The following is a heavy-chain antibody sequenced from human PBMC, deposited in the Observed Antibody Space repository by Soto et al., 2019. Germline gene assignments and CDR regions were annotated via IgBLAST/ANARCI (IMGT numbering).Heavy chain of an antibody. V-gene: IGHV1-3*01. CDR1: GSTFTSYA. CDR3: ARLRGVPF. CDR2: SNXGHGKK. Sequence: XSVKVSCKASGSTFTSYAMHWVRQAPGQRIEWXGWSNXGHGKKKYEQXXEGGVNIXXETYESTAYLELSRLRSEDTAVYYCARLRGVPFWGQGTLVTVSS. J-gene: IGHJ4*02. D-gene: IGHD3-10*01.